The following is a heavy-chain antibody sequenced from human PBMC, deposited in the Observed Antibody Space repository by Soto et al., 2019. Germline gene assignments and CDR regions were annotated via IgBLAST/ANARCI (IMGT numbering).Heavy chain of an antibody. D-gene: IGHD3-10*01. V-gene: IGHV4-30-4*01. J-gene: IGHJ4*01. CDR1: GGSISSDGHW. Sequence: KASETLSLTCTVSGGSISSDGHWWSWIRQPPGKGLEWIGYIYYSGNAYYNPSLKSRVTISVDTSKNQFSLKLSSVTAADTAVYYCARYHYGSGSYSLFDYWGHGTLVTVSS. CDR2: IYYSGNA. CDR3: ARYHYGSGSYSLFDY.